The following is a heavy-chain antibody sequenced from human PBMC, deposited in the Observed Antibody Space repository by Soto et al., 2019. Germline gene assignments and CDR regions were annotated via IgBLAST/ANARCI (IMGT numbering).Heavy chain of an antibody. Sequence: PSETLSLPCTVSGGSISSSSYYWGWIRQPPGKGLEWIGSIYYSGSTYYNPSLKSRVTISVDTSKNQFSLKLSSVTAADTAVYYCARGDKLSYYYDIAAFDYWGQGTLVT. V-gene: IGHV4-39*01. D-gene: IGHD3-22*01. CDR3: ARGDKLSYYYDIAAFDY. J-gene: IGHJ4*02. CDR2: IYYSGST. CDR1: GGSISSSSYY.